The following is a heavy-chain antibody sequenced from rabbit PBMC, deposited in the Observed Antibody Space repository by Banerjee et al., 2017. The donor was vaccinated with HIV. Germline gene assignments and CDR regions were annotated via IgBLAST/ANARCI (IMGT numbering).Heavy chain of an antibody. V-gene: IGHV1S7*01. D-gene: IGHD4-1*01. J-gene: IGHJ4*01. Sequence: QSLEESGGGLVKPGGTLTLTCTASGIDLTTYYMNWVRQAPGKGLEWIGYIDPVFGSTYYASWVNGRFTISRDNAQNTLYLQLNSLTAADTATYFCVRDSSGWGADLWGPGTLVTVS. CDR2: IDPVFGST. CDR1: GIDLTTYY. CDR3: VRDSSGWGADL.